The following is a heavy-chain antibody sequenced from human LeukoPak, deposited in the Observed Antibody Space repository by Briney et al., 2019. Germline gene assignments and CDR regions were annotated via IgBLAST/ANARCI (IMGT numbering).Heavy chain of an antibody. V-gene: IGHV3-21*01. D-gene: IGHD1-26*01. CDR1: GFTFSGYS. CDR2: ISSSGNYM. Sequence: GGSLRLSCAASGFTFSGYSMSWVRQAPGKGPEWVSSISSSGNYMYYADSVKGRFTISRDNAKNSLFLQMNSLRAEDTAVYYCAREGEYSGSYRRYFDFWGRGTLVTVSS. CDR3: AREGEYSGSYRRYFDF. J-gene: IGHJ2*01.